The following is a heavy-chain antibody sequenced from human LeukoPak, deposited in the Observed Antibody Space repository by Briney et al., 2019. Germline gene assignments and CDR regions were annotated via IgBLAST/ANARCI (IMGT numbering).Heavy chain of an antibody. CDR1: GFIVSSNY. V-gene: IGHV3-66*01. Sequence: GGSLRLSCAASGFIVSSNYMSWVRQAPGKGLEWVSVIYSGGSTYYADSVKGRFTISRDNSKNTLYLQMNSLRAEDTAVYYCARVSSVTTTTQGAFDIWGQGTMVTVSS. CDR3: ARVSSVTTTTQGAFDI. J-gene: IGHJ3*02. CDR2: IYSGGST. D-gene: IGHD4-17*01.